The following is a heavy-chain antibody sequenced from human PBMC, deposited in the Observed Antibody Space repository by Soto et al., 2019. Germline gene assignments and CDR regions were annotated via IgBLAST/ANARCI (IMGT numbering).Heavy chain of an antibody. CDR1: GYTFTSYG. J-gene: IGHJ6*02. Sequence: GASVKVSCKASGYTFTSYGISWVRQAPGQGLERKGWISAYNSNTNYAQKLQGRVTMTTDTSTSTAYMELRSLRSDDTAVYYCASGVGATWGYYYYYGMDVWGQGTTVTVSS. CDR2: ISAYNSNT. V-gene: IGHV1-18*01. CDR3: ASGVGATWGYYYYYGMDV. D-gene: IGHD1-26*01.